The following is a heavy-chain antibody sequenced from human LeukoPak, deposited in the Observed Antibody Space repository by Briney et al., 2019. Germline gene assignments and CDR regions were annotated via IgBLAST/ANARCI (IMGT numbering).Heavy chain of an antibody. CDR1: GFTFSSYS. CDR2: ISSSSYI. J-gene: IGHJ4*02. D-gene: IGHD2-15*01. V-gene: IGHV3-21*01. Sequence: EGSLRLSCAASGFTFSSYSMNWVRQAPGKGLEWVSSISSSSYIYYADSVKGRFTISRDNAKNSLYLQMNSLRAEDTAVYYCASLDLGYCSGGSCYGRDYWGQGTLVTVSS. CDR3: ASLDLGYCSGGSCYGRDY.